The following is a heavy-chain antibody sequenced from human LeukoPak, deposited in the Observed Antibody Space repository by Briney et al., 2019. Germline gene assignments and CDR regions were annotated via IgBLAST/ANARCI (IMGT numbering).Heavy chain of an antibody. D-gene: IGHD6-19*01. V-gene: IGHV1-69*13. CDR1: GGTFSSYA. J-gene: IGHJ4*02. Sequence: SVKVSCKASGGTFSSYAISWVRQAPGQGLERMGGIIPIFGTANYAQKFQGRVTITADESTSTAYMELSSLRSEDTAVYYCARDGSGWTSGYFDYWGQGTLVTVSS. CDR3: ARDGSGWTSGYFDY. CDR2: IIPIFGTA.